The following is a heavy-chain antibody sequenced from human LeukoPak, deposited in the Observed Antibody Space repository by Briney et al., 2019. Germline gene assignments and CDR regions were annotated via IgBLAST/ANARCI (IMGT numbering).Heavy chain of an antibody. Sequence: SETLSLTCAVYGGSFSGYYWSWIRQPPGKRLEWIGEINHSGSTNYNPSLKSRVTISVDTSKNQFSLKLSSVTAADMAVYYCARGRGSSSWFPLDYWGQGTLVTVSS. CDR1: GGSFSGYY. J-gene: IGHJ4*02. D-gene: IGHD6-13*01. CDR2: INHSGST. CDR3: ARGRGSSSWFPLDY. V-gene: IGHV4-34*01.